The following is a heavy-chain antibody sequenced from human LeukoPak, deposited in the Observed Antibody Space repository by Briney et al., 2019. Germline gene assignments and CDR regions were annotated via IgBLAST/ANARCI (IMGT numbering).Heavy chain of an antibody. Sequence: KASETLSLTCTVSGYFISSGYYWGWIRQPPGKGLEWIGSIYQSGSTYYNPSLKSRITISVDTSKNQFSLKLSSVTAADTAVYYCAKHLVPVVTSGFDYWGQGTLVTVSS. D-gene: IGHD4-23*01. CDR3: AKHLVPVVTSGFDY. V-gene: IGHV4-38-2*02. CDR2: IYQSGST. CDR1: GYFISSGYY. J-gene: IGHJ4*02.